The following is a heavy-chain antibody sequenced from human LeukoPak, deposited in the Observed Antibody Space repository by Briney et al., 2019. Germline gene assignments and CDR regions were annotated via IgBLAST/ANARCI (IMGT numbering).Heavy chain of an antibody. D-gene: IGHD3-10*01. CDR3: VKQDGNMVRGVQYPYSY. V-gene: IGHV3-23*01. CDR2: ISRRRART. J-gene: IGHJ4*02. CDR1: GFTFSSYA. Sequence: SLRPSCAASGFTFSSYAISWVRHTPPKWLEPVSAISRRRARTYYADSVKAWFTIYRDNSQTTLYLQMNSLRAEDTDVYYCVKQDGNMVRGVQYPYSYWGQGPLLQVYS.